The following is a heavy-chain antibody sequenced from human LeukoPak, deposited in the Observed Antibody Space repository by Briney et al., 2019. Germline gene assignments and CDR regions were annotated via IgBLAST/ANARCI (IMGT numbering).Heavy chain of an antibody. CDR3: ARGHWRPYSCHYMHV. D-gene: IGHD1-1*01. J-gene: IGHJ6*03. CDR1: GCTVSCNY. Sequence: GASLRLSCAASGCTVSCNYMSWVRQAPGKGLEWIGVIYSGGSTYYADSVKGRFTISRDESKNTLYLKMNTVRAEDTAVYYCARGHWRPYSCHYMHVWRKGPTVRVPS. V-gene: IGHV3-53*01. CDR2: IYSGGST.